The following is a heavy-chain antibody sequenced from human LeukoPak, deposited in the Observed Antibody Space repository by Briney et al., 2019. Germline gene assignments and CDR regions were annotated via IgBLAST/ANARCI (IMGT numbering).Heavy chain of an antibody. CDR1: GSTFSSYW. J-gene: IGHJ3*02. CDR2: IKQDGSEK. V-gene: IGHV3-7*03. D-gene: IGHD1-26*01. Sequence: GGSLRLSCAASGSTFSSYWMSWVRQAPGKGLEWVANIKQDGSEKYYVDSVKGRFTISRDNAKNSLYLQMNSLRAEDTAVYYCAKVGMGAYPQGAFDIWGQGTMVTVSS. CDR3: AKVGMGAYPQGAFDI.